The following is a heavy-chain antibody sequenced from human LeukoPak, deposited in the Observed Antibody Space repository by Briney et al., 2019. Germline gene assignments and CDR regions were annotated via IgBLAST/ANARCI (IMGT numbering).Heavy chain of an antibody. CDR3: ARDPTTVTKGFDI. CDR1: GGSISSYY. CDR2: IYTSGST. J-gene: IGHJ3*02. V-gene: IGHV4-4*08. Sequence: SETLSLTCTVSGGSISSYYWSWIRQPPGKGLEWIGYIYTSGSTNYNPSLKSRVTISVDTSKNQFSLKLSSVTAADTAVYYCARDPTTVTKGFDIWGQGTLVTVSS. D-gene: IGHD4-17*01.